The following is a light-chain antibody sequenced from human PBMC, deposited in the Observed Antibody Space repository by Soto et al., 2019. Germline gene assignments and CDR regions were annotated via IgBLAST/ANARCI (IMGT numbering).Light chain of an antibody. CDR3: KQYNNWPRT. Sequence: EIVMTQSPATLSVSPGERATLSCRASQGVSSNLAWYQQKAGQSPRLLIYGASTRATGIPARFSGSGSGTEFTLTISSLQAEDFAVYYCKQYNNWPRTFGQGTKVDNK. J-gene: IGKJ1*01. V-gene: IGKV3-15*01. CDR2: GAS. CDR1: QGVSSN.